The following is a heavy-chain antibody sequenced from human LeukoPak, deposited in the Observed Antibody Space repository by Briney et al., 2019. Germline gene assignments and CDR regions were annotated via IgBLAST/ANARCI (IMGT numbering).Heavy chain of an antibody. D-gene: IGHD3-16*01. J-gene: IGHJ5*02. CDR1: GFPFNIFG. CDR2: IWYDGSNR. Sequence: GRSLRLSCAASGFPFNIFGMHWVRQAPGKGPEWVAVIWYDGSNRYYADSVKGRFTISRDNSKSTLYLEMNSLITEDTAVYYCARDRGRGSYGDLWGQGTLVTVSS. V-gene: IGHV3-33*01. CDR3: ARDRGRGSYGDL.